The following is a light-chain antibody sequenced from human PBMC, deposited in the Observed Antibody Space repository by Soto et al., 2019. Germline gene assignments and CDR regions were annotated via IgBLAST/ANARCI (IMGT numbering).Light chain of an antibody. V-gene: IGLV2-8*01. Sequence: QSALTQPPSASGSPGQTVTVSCTGTSSDIGDNHYVSWYQQHPGKAPKLMIYEGSKRPSGVPDRFSGSKSGNTASLTVSGLQADDEADYYCSLYVGNNNLVFGGGTKLTVL. CDR3: SLYVGNNNLV. CDR1: SSDIGDNHY. J-gene: IGLJ2*01. CDR2: EGS.